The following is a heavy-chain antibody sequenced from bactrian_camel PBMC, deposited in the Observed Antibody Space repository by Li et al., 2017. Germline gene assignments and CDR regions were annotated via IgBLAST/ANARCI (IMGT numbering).Heavy chain of an antibody. Sequence: HVQLVESGGGSVQAGGSLRLSCTASGYSVSTGYMAWFRQGPGKEREGVAAIDTAGAPTYTYAVQGRLTISKDNIKNTSFLQMDNLKLEDTAMYYCAATYSAYGCSLYMTYTYWGQGTQVTVS. D-gene: IGHD4*01. CDR2: IDTAGAP. V-gene: IGHV3S53*01. CDR1: GYSVSTGY. J-gene: IGHJ4*01. CDR3: AATYSAYGCSLYMTYTY.